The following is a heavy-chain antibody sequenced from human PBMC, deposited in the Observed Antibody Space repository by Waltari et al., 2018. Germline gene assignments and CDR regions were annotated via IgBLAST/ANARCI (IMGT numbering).Heavy chain of an antibody. CDR2: IYYSGSA. CDR3: AGGNDSSGYYYPNLDY. D-gene: IGHD3-22*01. J-gene: IGHJ4*02. Sequence: QVQLQKSGPGLVKPSETLSLTCTVSGGSIRSYFWSWIRQPPGKGLEWIGQIYYSGSANYNPSLKRRVTISVDTPKNQFSLKLSSVNAADTAVYFCAGGNDSSGYYYPNLDYWGQGTLGTVSS. CDR1: GGSIRSYF. V-gene: IGHV4-59*01.